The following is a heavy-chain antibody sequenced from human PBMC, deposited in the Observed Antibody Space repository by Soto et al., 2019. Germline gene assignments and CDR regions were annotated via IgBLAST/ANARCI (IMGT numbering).Heavy chain of an antibody. D-gene: IGHD7-27*01. CDR1: GFTLSGYT. Sequence: EVQLVESGGGLVQPGGSLRLSCAASGFTLSGYTINWVRQAPGKGLEWVSYISSSGTTIYYADSMKGRFTISRDNAKNSLYLQMNSLRDEDTAVYFCARAIRWGRGVDFWGQGTLVTVSS. J-gene: IGHJ4*02. CDR3: ARAIRWGRGVDF. V-gene: IGHV3-48*02. CDR2: ISSSGTTI.